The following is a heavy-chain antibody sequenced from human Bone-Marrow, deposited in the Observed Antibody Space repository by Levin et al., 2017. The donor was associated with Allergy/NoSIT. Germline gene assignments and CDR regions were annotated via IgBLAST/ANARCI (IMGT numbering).Heavy chain of an antibody. V-gene: IGHV4-30-2*01. CDR2: IYYSGST. J-gene: IGHJ4*02. D-gene: IGHD1-14*01. CDR1: GGSISSGGYA. CDR3: ASGVPEQPLDY. Sequence: SQTLSLTCAVSGGSISSGGYAWTWIRQPPGKGLEWIGFIYYSGSTYYNPSLKSRVTLSVDRSKNQFSLKLSSVTAVDTAVSYCASGVPEQPLDYWGQGTLVTVSS.